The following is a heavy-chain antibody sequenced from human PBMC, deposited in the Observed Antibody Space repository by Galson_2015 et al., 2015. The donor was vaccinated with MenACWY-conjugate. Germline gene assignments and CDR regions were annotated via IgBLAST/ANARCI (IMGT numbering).Heavy chain of an antibody. V-gene: IGHV3-64D*06. CDR1: GFSFGTLT. D-gene: IGHD3-3*01. CDR2: ISSKGDNT. Sequence: SLRLSCAASGFSFGTLTMHWVRQAPGKGLEYVSGISSKGDNTHYADSVKGRFTISRDNSKNTLHFQMSSLRVEDTAVYYCVKTKWPGAIYRSTFDYWGQGTLVTVSS. CDR3: VKTKWPGAIYRSTFDY. J-gene: IGHJ4*02.